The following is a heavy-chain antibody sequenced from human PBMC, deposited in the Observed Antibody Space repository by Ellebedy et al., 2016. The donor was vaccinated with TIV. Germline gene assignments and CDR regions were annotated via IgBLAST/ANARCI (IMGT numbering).Heavy chain of an antibody. CDR1: GGSISSYY. CDR2: IYYSGST. Sequence: MPSETLSLTCTVSGGSISSYYWSWIRQPPGKGLEWIGSIYYSGSTYYNPSLKSRVTISVDTFKNQFSLKLSSVTAAATAVYYCARHQKGSSWYGCWFDPWGQGTLVTVSS. V-gene: IGHV4-39*01. J-gene: IGHJ5*02. CDR3: ARHQKGSSWYGCWFDP. D-gene: IGHD6-13*01.